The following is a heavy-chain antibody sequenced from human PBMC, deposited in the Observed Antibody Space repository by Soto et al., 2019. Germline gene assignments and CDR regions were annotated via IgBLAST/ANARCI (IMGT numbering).Heavy chain of an antibody. Sequence: SVKVACKASGCTFSSYTISWVRQAPGQGLEWMGRIIPILGIANYAQKFQGRVTITADKSTSTAYMELSSLRSEDTAVYYCARTGIAAAGTVYWGQGTLVTVSS. CDR1: GCTFSSYT. D-gene: IGHD6-13*01. J-gene: IGHJ4*02. CDR2: IIPILGIA. CDR3: ARTGIAAAGTVY. V-gene: IGHV1-69*02.